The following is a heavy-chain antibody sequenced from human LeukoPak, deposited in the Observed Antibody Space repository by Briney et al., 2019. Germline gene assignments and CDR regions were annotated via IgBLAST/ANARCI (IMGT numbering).Heavy chain of an antibody. CDR3: ARSSWNDAGFFDS. D-gene: IGHD1-1*01. CDR1: GGSISSYY. CDR2: IFYSGTT. J-gene: IGHJ4*02. Sequence: PSETLSLTCTVSGGSISSYYWSWIRQPPGKGLEWIGSIFYSGTTYNNPSLKSRVTMSVDTSKNQFSLKLSSVTATDTAVYYCARSSWNDAGFFDSWGQGTLVTVSS. V-gene: IGHV4-59*04.